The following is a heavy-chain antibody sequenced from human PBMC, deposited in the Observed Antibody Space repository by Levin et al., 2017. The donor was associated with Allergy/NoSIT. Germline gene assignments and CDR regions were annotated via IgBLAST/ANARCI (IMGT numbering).Heavy chain of an antibody. CDR2: IIPMLGIT. CDR3: ARSCSGGSCYSGTVRDF. Sequence: SVKVSCKASGGTFSSDTFSWVRQAPGQGLEWMGRIIPMLGITNYAQKFQGRVTITADKSMSTVNMELSSLRSEDTAMYYCARSCSGGSCYSGTVRDFWGQGTLVTVSS. J-gene: IGHJ4*02. D-gene: IGHD2-15*01. CDR1: GGTFSSDT. V-gene: IGHV1-69*02.